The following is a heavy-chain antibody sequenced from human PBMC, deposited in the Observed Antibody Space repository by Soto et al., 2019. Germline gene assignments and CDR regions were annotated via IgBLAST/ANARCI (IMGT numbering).Heavy chain of an antibody. CDR3: ATSGYCSSTSCSASYYYYYGMDV. CDR1: GYTLTELS. CDR2: FDPEDGET. Sequence: ASVKVSCKVSGYTLTELSMHWVRQAPGKGLEWMGGFDPEDGETIYAQKFQGRVTMTEDTSTDTAYMELSSPRSEDTAVYYCATSGYCSSTSCSASYYYYYGMDVWGQGTTVTVSS. J-gene: IGHJ6*02. D-gene: IGHD2-2*01. V-gene: IGHV1-24*01.